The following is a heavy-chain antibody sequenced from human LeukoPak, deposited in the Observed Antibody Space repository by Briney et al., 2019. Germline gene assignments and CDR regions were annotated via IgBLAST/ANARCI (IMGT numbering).Heavy chain of an antibody. CDR2: IYYSGST. V-gene: IGHV4-30-4*08. CDR1: GGSISSGDYY. CDR3: ARVGEIQLHGGWVDY. Sequence: SETLSLTCTVSGGSISSGDYYWSWIRQPPGKGLEWIGYIYYSGSTYYNPSLKSRVTISVDTSKNQFSLKLSSVTAADTAVYYCARVGEIQLHGGWVDYWGQGTLVTVSS. J-gene: IGHJ4*02. D-gene: IGHD5-18*01.